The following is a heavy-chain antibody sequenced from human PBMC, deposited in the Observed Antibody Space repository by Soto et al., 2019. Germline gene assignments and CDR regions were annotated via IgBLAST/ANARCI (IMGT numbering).Heavy chain of an antibody. CDR3: ARTPGPEVAASLEYYYFSGMDV. CDR2: IHPGDSAT. V-gene: IGHV5-51*01. Sequence: GESLKISWEASGYSFTSYWIGWVRQMPGKGLEWRGIIHPGDSATKYSPSFQGQVTISVDKSITTAYLQWSSLKASDTAMYYCARTPGPEVAASLEYYYFSGMDVWGQGTTVTVSS. CDR1: GYSFTSYW. J-gene: IGHJ6*02. D-gene: IGHD2-15*01.